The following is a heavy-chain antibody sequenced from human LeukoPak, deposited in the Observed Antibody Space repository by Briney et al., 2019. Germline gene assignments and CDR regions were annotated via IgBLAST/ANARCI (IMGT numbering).Heavy chain of an antibody. D-gene: IGHD2-21*02. J-gene: IGHJ4*02. Sequence: SLRLSCAASGFTFDDYAMHWVRQAPGKGLEWVSGISWYSGSIAYADSVKGRFTISRDNAKNSLYLQMNSLRPEDTALYYCAKGNCGADCYPDYWGQGTLVTVS. V-gene: IGHV3-9*01. CDR2: ISWYSGSI. CDR1: GFTFDDYA. CDR3: AKGNCGADCYPDY.